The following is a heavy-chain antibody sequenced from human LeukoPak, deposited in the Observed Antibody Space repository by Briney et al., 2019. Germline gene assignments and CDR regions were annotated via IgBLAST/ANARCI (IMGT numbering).Heavy chain of an antibody. CDR2: TYYSGST. CDR1: RGSINSYY. Sequence: SETLSLTCTVSRGSINSYYWSWIRQPPGKGLECLGYTYYSGSTNYNPSLESRVTISVDTSKNQFSLKLSSVTAADTAVYYCARSLSPIVLPRCFDLWGRGALVTVSS. CDR3: ARSLSPIVLPRCFDL. D-gene: IGHD1-26*01. J-gene: IGHJ2*01. V-gene: IGHV4-59*01.